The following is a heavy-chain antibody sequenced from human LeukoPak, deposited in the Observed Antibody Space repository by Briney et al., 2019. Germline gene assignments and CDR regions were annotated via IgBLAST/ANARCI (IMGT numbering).Heavy chain of an antibody. CDR3: ARDLLTGLDAFDI. CDR2: ISAYNGNT. CDR1: GYTFTSYG. V-gene: IGHV1-18*01. Sequence: ASVKVSCKASGYTFTSYGISWVRQAPGQGLEWMGWISAYNGNTNYAQKLQGRVTMTTDTSTSTAYMELSSLRSEDTAVYYCARDLLTGLDAFDIWGQGTMVTVSS. D-gene: IGHD3-9*01. J-gene: IGHJ3*02.